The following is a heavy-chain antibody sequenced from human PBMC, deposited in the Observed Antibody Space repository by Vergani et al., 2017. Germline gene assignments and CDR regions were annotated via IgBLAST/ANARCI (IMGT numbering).Heavy chain of an antibody. D-gene: IGHD3-22*01. CDR1: GFSLTTYGMR. CDR2: IDWDDDT. Sequence: QVTLKKSGPALVKPTQTLTLTCTFSGFSLTTYGMRVSWIRQPPGKALEWLARIDWDDDTYYRTSLRTRLTISKDTFKNQVALTMTNMDPVDTATYYCARTLSDIRCYYLDYWGQGTLVTVSS. CDR3: ARTLSDIRCYYLDY. J-gene: IGHJ4*02. V-gene: IGHV2-70*04.